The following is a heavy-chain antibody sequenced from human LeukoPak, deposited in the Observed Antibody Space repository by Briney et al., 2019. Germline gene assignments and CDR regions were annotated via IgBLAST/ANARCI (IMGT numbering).Heavy chain of an antibody. D-gene: IGHD3-22*01. CDR1: GYTLTELS. V-gene: IGHV1-24*01. Sequence: ASVKVSCKGSGYTLTELSMHWVRQAPGKGLEWMGGFDPEDGETIYAQKFQGRVTMTEDTSTDTAYMELSSLRSEDTAVYYCATALRPHITMIVVVSAFDIWGQGTMVTVSS. J-gene: IGHJ3*02. CDR3: ATALRPHITMIVVVSAFDI. CDR2: FDPEDGET.